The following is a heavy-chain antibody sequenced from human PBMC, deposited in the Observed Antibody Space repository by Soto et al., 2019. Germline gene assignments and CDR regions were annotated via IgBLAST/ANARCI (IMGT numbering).Heavy chain of an antibody. D-gene: IGHD5-12*01. Sequence: SVKVSCKASGGTFSSFGISWVRQATGQGLEWMGGIIPVFGRPNYAQRFRGRLTITADESTNTCYMELIDLESEDTAVYYCAREGSGYNFWGQGTQVTVSS. V-gene: IGHV1-69*13. J-gene: IGHJ1*01. CDR2: IIPVFGRP. CDR3: AREGSGYNF. CDR1: GGTFSSFG.